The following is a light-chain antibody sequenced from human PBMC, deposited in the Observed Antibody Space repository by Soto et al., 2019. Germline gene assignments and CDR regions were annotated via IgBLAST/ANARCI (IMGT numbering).Light chain of an antibody. V-gene: IGKV1-8*01. CDR2: AAS. CDR1: QGISSY. J-gene: IGKJ1*01. Sequence: AIRMTHSPSSFSASTVDRVTITCRASQGISSYLAWYQQKPGKAPKLLIYAASSLRSGVPSRFSGSGSGTHFTLTINSLQAEDSATYFCLQDYTYPWTFGQGTKVDIK. CDR3: LQDYTYPWT.